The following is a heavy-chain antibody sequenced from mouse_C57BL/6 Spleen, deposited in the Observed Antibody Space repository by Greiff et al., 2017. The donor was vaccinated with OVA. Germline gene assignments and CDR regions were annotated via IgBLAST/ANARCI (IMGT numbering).Heavy chain of an antibody. Sequence: EVQLQQSGPELVKPGASVKISCKASGYTFTDYYMNWVQQSHGKSLEWIGDINPNNGGTSYNQKFKGKATLTVDKSSSTAYMELRSLTSEDSAVYYCAREGFAYWGKGTLVTVSA. CDR1: GYTFTDYY. V-gene: IGHV1-26*01. CDR3: AREGFAY. J-gene: IGHJ3*01. CDR2: INPNNGGT.